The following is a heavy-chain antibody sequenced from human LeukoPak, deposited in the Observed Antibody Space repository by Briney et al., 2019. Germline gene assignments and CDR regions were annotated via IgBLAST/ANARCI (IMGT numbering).Heavy chain of an antibody. V-gene: IGHV4-39*07. D-gene: IGHD5-24*01. CDR2: INHSGST. CDR1: GRSISSSSYY. CDR3: ATLRGRDGYNYRGYYYYYYMDV. J-gene: IGHJ6*03. Sequence: SETLSLTCTVSGRSISSSSYYWSWIRQPPGKGLEWIGEINHSGSTNYNPSLKSRVTISVDTSKNQFSLKLSSVTAADTAVYYCATLRGRDGYNYRGYYYYYYMDVWGKGTTVTVSS.